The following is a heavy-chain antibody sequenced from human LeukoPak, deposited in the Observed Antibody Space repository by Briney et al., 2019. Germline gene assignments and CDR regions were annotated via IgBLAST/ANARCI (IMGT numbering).Heavy chain of an antibody. CDR2: ISGSGGST. D-gene: IGHD3-3*01. CDR1: GFTFSSYA. J-gene: IGHJ4*02. Sequence: GGSLRLSCAASGFTFSSYAMSWVRQAPGKGLEWVSAISGSGGSTYYADSVKGRFTISRDNSKNTLYLQMNSLRAEDTAVYYCAKGKDITIFGVVIGSVDYWGQGTLVTVSS. V-gene: IGHV3-23*01. CDR3: AKGKDITIFGVVIGSVDY.